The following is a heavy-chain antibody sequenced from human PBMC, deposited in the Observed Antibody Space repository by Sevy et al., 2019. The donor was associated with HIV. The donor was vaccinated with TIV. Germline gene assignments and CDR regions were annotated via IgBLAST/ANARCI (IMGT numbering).Heavy chain of an antibody. CDR3: AKDKTRYYDFWSGSYYYYYGMDV. CDR2: ISWDGGST. D-gene: IGHD3-3*01. V-gene: IGHV3-43D*04. CDR1: GFTFDDYA. Sequence: GGSLRLSCAASGFTFDDYAMHWVRQAPGKGLEWVSLISWDGGSTYYGDSVKGRVAIHRDNSKNSLYLQMNSLRAEDTALYYCAKDKTRYYDFWSGSYYYYYGMDVWGQGTTVTVSS. J-gene: IGHJ6*02.